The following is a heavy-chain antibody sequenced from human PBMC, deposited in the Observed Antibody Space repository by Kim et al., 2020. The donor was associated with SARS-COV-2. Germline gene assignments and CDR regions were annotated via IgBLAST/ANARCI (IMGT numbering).Heavy chain of an antibody. J-gene: IGHJ6*02. V-gene: IGHV4-39*01. CDR2: IYYSGST. D-gene: IGHD3-22*01. Sequence: SETLSLTCTVSGGSISSSSYYWGWIRQPPGKGLEWIGSIYYSGSTYYNPSLKSRVTISVDTSKNQFSLKLSSVTAADTAVYYCARVPFITMVVVAKGYYYGMDVWGQGTTVTVSS. CDR3: ARVPFITMVVVAKGYYYGMDV. CDR1: GGSISSSSYY.